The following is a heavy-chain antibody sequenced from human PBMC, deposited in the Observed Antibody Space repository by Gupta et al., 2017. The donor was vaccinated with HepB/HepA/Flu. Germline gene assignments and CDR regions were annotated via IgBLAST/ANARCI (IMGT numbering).Heavy chain of an antibody. CDR1: GFSFSSNA. V-gene: IGHV3-33*01. CDR2: IWNDGSNE. Sequence: QMQLVESGGGVVQPGRSLSLSCVASGFSFSSNAMPWVRQSPGKGLEWVAVIWNDGSNEDYADSVKGRFTISRDNSKNTLYLQMNSLRAEDTAVYYCVRNWNHYFYYYYMDVWGRGTTVTVSS. J-gene: IGHJ6*03. CDR3: VRNWNHYFYYYYMDV. D-gene: IGHD1-1*01.